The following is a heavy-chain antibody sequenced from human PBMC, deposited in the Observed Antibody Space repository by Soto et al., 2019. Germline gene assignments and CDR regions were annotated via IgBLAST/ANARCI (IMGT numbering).Heavy chain of an antibody. Sequence: GGSLRLSCAASGFTFSSYGMHWVRQAPGKGLEWVAVISYDGSNKYYADSVKGRFTISRDNSKNTLYLQMNSLRAEDTAVYYCAKDEEDGRYCSGGSCYSEPYFQHWGQGTLVTVSS. J-gene: IGHJ1*01. V-gene: IGHV3-30*18. CDR1: GFTFSSYG. CDR2: ISYDGSNK. CDR3: AKDEEDGRYCSGGSCYSEPYFQH. D-gene: IGHD2-15*01.